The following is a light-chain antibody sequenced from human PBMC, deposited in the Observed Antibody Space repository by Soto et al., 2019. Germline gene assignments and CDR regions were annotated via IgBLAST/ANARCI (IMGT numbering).Light chain of an antibody. J-gene: IGKJ3*01. V-gene: IGKV3-20*01. Sequence: EIGLTQSPGSLSLSPGEIATLACRASPSISSTYIAWYQQKRGQAPRLFIFGASSRATGIPDRFSGSGSGTDFSLTISRLEPEDSAVYFCQQYVRSPYTFGPGTKVDIK. CDR1: PSISSTY. CDR2: GAS. CDR3: QQYVRSPYT.